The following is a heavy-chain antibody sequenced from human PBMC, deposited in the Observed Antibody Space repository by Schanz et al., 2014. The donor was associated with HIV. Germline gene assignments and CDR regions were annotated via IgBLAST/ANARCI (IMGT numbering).Heavy chain of an antibody. D-gene: IGHD6-13*01. CDR3: AREYYSRNWNWFDP. CDR1: GFIFSNYG. V-gene: IGHV3-30*03. CDR2: SSHDGSVK. J-gene: IGHJ5*02. Sequence: QVHLVESGGGVVQPGRSLRLSCVGSGFIFSNYGIHWVRQAPGKGLEWVAVSSHDGSVKFYGDSVKGRFTISRDNSKNMLYLQMNSLRAEDTAVYYCAREYYSRNWNWFDPWGQGTLVTVSS.